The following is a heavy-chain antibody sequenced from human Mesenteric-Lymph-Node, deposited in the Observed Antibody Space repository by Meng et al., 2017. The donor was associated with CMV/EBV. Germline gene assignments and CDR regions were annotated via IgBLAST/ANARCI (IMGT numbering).Heavy chain of an antibody. Sequence: SGYTCTGYFLHWVRQAPGQGPGWMGRINPESGVTNNAQKFQGRVTMTRDTSISTAYMEMSSLRSDDTAMYYCARKGPSGYDGDFDYWGQGTLVTVSS. CDR3: ARKGPSGYDGDFDY. V-gene: IGHV1-2*06. J-gene: IGHJ4*02. CDR1: GYTCTGYF. D-gene: IGHD5-12*01. CDR2: INPESGVT.